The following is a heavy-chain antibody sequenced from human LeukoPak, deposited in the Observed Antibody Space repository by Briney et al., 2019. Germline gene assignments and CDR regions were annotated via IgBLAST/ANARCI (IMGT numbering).Heavy chain of an antibody. CDR3: ARDLRGYFDC. V-gene: IGHV3-53*01. J-gene: IGHJ4*02. D-gene: IGHD4-17*01. CDR1: GFTVSSNY. CDR2: IYSGGST. Sequence: AGGSLRLSCAASGFTVSSNYMSWVRQAPGKGLEWVSVIYSGGSTYYADSVKGRFTISRDNSKNTLYLQMNSLRAEDTAVYYCARDLRGYFDCWGQGTLVTVSS.